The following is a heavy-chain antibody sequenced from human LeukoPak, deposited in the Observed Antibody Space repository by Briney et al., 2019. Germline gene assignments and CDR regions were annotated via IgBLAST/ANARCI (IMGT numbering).Heavy chain of an antibody. J-gene: IGHJ3*02. CDR1: GVSISSGGYY. Sequence: SETLSLTCTVSGVSISSGGYYWSWIRQHPGKGLEWIGYIYYSGSTYYNPSLKSRVTISVDTSKNQFSLKLSSMTAADTAVYYCARGGNYYDSKTDAFDIWGQGTMVTVSS. CDR2: IYYSGST. V-gene: IGHV4-31*03. CDR3: ARGGNYYDSKTDAFDI. D-gene: IGHD3-22*01.